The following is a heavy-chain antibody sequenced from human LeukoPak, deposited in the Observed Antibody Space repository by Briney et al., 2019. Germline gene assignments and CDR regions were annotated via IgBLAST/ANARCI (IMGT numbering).Heavy chain of an antibody. V-gene: IGHV3-74*01. D-gene: IGHD2/OR15-2a*01. CDR2: IRSDGSDT. J-gene: IGHJ4*02. CDR3: ARDWFHAIDY. Sequence: PGGSLRLSCTVSGFTVISNSWSWVRQAPGKGLVWVLRIRSDGSDTRYAESVKGRFTISRDNAKNTLYLQMNSLRAEDTAVYYCARDWFHAIDYWGQGTLVTVSS. CDR1: GFTVISNS.